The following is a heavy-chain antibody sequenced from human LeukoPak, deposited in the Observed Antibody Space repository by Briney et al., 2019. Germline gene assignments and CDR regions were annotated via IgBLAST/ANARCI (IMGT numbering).Heavy chain of an antibody. Sequence: PGESLRLSCVGSGFSFRKSYMTLIRPTPGKGLESLAYISGSGSDIYYADSVKGRFTISRDNAKNSLYLQMNSLRAEDTGVYYCARGPPYGSGKFGPSDYWGQGTLVTVSS. CDR1: GFSFRKSY. V-gene: IGHV3-11*01. D-gene: IGHD3-10*01. CDR2: ISGSGSDI. CDR3: ARGPPYGSGKFGPSDY. J-gene: IGHJ4*02.